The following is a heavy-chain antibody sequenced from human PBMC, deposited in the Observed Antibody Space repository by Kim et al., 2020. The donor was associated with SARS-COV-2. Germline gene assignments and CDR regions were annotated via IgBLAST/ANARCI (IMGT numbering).Heavy chain of an antibody. CDR1: GFTFSNYA. J-gene: IGHJ4*02. V-gene: IGHV3-23*01. CDR2: ISGSGTTA. D-gene: IGHD3-16*01. Sequence: GGSLRLSCAASGFTFSNYAMSWVRQAPGKGLEWVSSISGSGTTAYYADSVKGRFTISRDNSKNTLYLQMNSLRAEDTAVYYCAKGGETTFGGLNYWGQGTLVTVSS. CDR3: AKGGETTFGGLNY.